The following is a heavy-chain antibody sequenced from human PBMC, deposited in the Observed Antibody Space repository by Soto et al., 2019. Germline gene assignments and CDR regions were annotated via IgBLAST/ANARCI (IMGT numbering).Heavy chain of an antibody. Sequence: GGSLRLSCAASGFTFSSYSMNWVRQAPGKGLEWVSSISSSSSYIYYADSVKGRFTISRDNAKNSLYLQMNSLRAEDTAVYYCASGYSYVPGTDAFDIWGQGTMVTVSS. CDR3: ASGYSYVPGTDAFDI. CDR1: GFTFSSYS. CDR2: ISSSSSYI. D-gene: IGHD5-18*01. V-gene: IGHV3-21*01. J-gene: IGHJ3*02.